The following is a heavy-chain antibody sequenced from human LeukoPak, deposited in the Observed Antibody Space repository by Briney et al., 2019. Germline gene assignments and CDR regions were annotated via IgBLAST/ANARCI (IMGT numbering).Heavy chain of an antibody. CDR3: ARAHYYDSSGYYPEEISWFDP. CDR1: GDSVSSNSAA. D-gene: IGHD3-22*01. CDR2: TYYRSKWYN. J-gene: IGHJ5*02. V-gene: IGHV6-1*01. Sequence: SQTLSLTCAISGDSVSSNSAAWNWIRQSPSRGLEWLGRTYYRSKWYNDYAVSVKSRITINPDTSKNQFSLQLNSVTPEDTAVYYCARAHYYDSSGYYPEEISWFDPWGQGTLVTVSS.